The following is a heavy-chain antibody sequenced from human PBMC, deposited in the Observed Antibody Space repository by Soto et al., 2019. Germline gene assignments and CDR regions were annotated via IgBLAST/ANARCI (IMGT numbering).Heavy chain of an antibody. CDR2: IIPIFGTA. D-gene: IGHD3-16*01. J-gene: IGHJ6*02. CDR1: GGTFSSYA. CDR3: ARDGVTLPSYYYYGMDV. Sequence: QVQLVQSGAEVKKPGSSVKVSCKASGGTFSSYAISGVRQAPGQGLERMGGIIPIFGTANYAQKFQGRVTITADESTSTAYMELSSLRSEDTAVYYCARDGVTLPSYYYYGMDVWGQGTTVTVSS. V-gene: IGHV1-69*01.